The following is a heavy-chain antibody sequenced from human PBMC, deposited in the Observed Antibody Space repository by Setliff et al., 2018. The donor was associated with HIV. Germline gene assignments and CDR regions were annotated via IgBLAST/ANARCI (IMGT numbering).Heavy chain of an antibody. V-gene: IGHV4-4*07. J-gene: IGHJ6*03. CDR2: IYTRGHT. CDR1: GASITSHN. CDR3: TRDLWGDDYYYNNMDV. Sequence: PSETLSLTCSVSGASITSHNWSWIRQAAGKGLEWIGRIYTRGHTNYNPSLRSRVTMSVDTSKNQFSLKVTSVTAADTAVYYCTRDLWGDDYYYNNMDVWGKGTTVTVSS. D-gene: IGHD2-21*02.